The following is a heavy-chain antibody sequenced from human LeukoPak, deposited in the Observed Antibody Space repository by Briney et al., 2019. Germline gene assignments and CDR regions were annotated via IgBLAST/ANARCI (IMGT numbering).Heavy chain of an antibody. Sequence: ASVKVSCKASGYTFTSYDINWVRQATGQGLEWMGWMNLNSGNTGYAQKFQGRVTMTRNTSISTAYMELSSLRSEDTAVYYCARGATMVRGAVRGCGMDVWGQGTTVTVSS. CDR3: ARGATMVRGAVRGCGMDV. V-gene: IGHV1-8*01. J-gene: IGHJ6*02. CDR2: MNLNSGNT. CDR1: GYTFTSYD. D-gene: IGHD3-10*01.